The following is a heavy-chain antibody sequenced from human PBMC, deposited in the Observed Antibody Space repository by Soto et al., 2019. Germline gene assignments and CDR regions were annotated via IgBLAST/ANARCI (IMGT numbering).Heavy chain of an antibody. Sequence: SETLSLTCTVSGYSINSDDYWGWIRQPPGKGLEWIGRVYSSGTTDYNPSLNSRATLSVDTSKNQFSLKLSSVTAADTAVYYCAREVVAVTRARYYYGMDVWGQGTTVTVSS. D-gene: IGHD4-4*01. CDR1: GYSINSDDY. J-gene: IGHJ6*02. V-gene: IGHV4-38-2*02. CDR2: VYSSGTT. CDR3: AREVVAVTRARYYYGMDV.